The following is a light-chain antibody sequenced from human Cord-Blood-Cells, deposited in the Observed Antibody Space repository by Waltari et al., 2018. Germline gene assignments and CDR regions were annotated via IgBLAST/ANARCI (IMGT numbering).Light chain of an antibody. CDR2: EGS. V-gene: IGLV2-23*01. Sequence: QSALTQPASVSGSPGQSITISCTGTSSDVGRYNLVSWYQQHPGKAPKPMIYEGSKRASGVSNRFSGSKSGNTASLTLSGLQAEDEADYYCCSYAGSSTWVFGGGTKLTVL. CDR3: CSYAGSSTWV. J-gene: IGLJ3*02. CDR1: SSDVGRYNL.